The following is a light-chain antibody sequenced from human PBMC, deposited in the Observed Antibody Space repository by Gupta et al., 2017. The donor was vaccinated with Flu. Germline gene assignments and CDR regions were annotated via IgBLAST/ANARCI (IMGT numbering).Light chain of an antibody. CDR1: QSVGTNY. CDR3: QQYSSSPS. V-gene: IGKV3-20*01. Sequence: EIVLTQSPGTLSLSPGERATLSCRASQSVGTNYVAWYQKKSGQAPRLLIYGAYRRATGIPDRFSGSGSGTEFTLTISRLEPEDFAVYYCQQYSSSPSFGPGTKVEIK. J-gene: IGKJ3*01. CDR2: GAY.